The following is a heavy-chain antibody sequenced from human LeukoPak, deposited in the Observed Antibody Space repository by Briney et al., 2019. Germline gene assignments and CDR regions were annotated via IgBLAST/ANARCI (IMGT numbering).Heavy chain of an antibody. CDR1: GGTFSSYA. J-gene: IGHJ4*02. D-gene: IGHD5-18*01. Sequence: LRASVKVSCKASGGTFSSYAISWVRQAPGQGLEWMGGIIPIFGTANYAQKFQGRVTITADESTSTAYMELSSLRSEDTAVYYCASAGRGYSYGPGGVYWGQGTLVTVSS. CDR2: IIPIFGTA. CDR3: ASAGRGYSYGPGGVY. V-gene: IGHV1-69*13.